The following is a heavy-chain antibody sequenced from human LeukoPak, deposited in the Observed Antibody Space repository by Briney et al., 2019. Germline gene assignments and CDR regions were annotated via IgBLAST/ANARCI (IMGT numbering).Heavy chain of an antibody. CDR2: IKQDGSEK. D-gene: IGHD2-2*02. V-gene: IGHV3-7*03. CDR1: GFTFSSYW. Sequence: GGSLRLSCAASGFTFSSYWMSWVRQAPGKGLEWVANIKQDGSEKYYVDSVKGRFTISRDNAKNSLYLQMNSLRAEDTAVYYCARVAGYCSSTSCYNPYDYWGQGTLVTVSS. CDR3: ARVAGYCSSTSCYNPYDY. J-gene: IGHJ4*02.